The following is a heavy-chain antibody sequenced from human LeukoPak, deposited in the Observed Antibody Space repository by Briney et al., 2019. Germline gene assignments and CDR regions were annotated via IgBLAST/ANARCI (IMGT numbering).Heavy chain of an antibody. CDR3: ARDVSSADIVVVVAATLFDY. Sequence: GASVKVSCKASGYTFTGYYMHWVRQAPGQGLGLMGWINPNSGGTNYAQKFQGRVTMTRDTSISTAYMELSRLRSDDTAVYYCARDVSSADIVVVVAATLFDYWGQGTLVTVSS. D-gene: IGHD2-15*01. CDR2: INPNSGGT. J-gene: IGHJ4*02. V-gene: IGHV1-2*02. CDR1: GYTFTGYY.